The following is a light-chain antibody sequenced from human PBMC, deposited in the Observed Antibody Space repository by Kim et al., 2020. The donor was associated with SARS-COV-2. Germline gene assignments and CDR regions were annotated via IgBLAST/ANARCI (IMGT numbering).Light chain of an antibody. CDR1: RGIYTY. CDR3: HQSFGSPIT. Sequence: DIQMTQSPSSLSASVGDRVTISCRASRGIYTYLNWYQQKPGKAPKLLIYAASSLQSGVPSRFSGSGSGTDFTLTISSLQPEDIATYYCHQSFGSPITFGQGTRLEIK. J-gene: IGKJ5*01. CDR2: AAS. V-gene: IGKV1-39*01.